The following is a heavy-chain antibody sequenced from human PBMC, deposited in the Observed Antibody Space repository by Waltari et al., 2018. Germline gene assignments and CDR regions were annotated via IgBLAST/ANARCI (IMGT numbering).Heavy chain of an antibody. V-gene: IGHV3-33*01. CDR3: ARDAAGNAFDI. CDR1: GFTFSSYG. J-gene: IGHJ3*02. D-gene: IGHD6-13*01. CDR2: IWYDGSNK. Sequence: QVQLVASGGGVVQPGRSLRLSCAASGFTFSSYGMLWVRQAPGKGLEWVAVIWYDGSNKYYADSVKGRFTISRDNSKNTLYLQMNSLRAEDTAVYYCARDAAGNAFDIWGQGTMVTVSS.